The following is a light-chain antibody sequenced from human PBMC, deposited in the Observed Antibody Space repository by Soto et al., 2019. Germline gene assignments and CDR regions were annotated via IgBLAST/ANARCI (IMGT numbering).Light chain of an antibody. V-gene: IGKV3-20*01. CDR3: QHYGSSPLTFVT. J-gene: IGKJ4*01. CDR1: QSVSSSY. Sequence: EIVLTQSPGTLSLSPGERATLSCRASQSVSSSYLAWYQQKPGQAPRLLIFDTSNRATVIPDRFSGSVSGTDFTLTISRLEPEDFAVYYCQHYGSSPLTFVTFGGGTKVEIK. CDR2: DTS.